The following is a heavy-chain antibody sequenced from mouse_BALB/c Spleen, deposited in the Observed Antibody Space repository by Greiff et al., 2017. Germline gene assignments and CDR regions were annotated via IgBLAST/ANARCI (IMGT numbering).Heavy chain of an antibody. Sequence: EVKLVESGGGLVQPGGSRKLSCAASGFTFSSFGMHWVRQAPEKGLEWVAYISSGSSTIYYADTVKGRFTISRDNPKNTLFLQMTSLRSEDTAMYYCARRLGEGAMDYWGQGTSVTVSS. CDR3: ARRLGEGAMDY. CDR1: GFTFSSFG. V-gene: IGHV5-17*02. D-gene: IGHD4-1*01. J-gene: IGHJ4*01. CDR2: ISSGSSTI.